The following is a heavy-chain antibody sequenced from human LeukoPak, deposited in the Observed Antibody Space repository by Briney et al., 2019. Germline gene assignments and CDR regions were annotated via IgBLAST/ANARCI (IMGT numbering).Heavy chain of an antibody. CDR1: GFTFSSYS. V-gene: IGHV3-48*01. Sequence: GGSLRLSCAASGFTFSSYSMSWVRQAPGKGLEWVSYISSSSTIIYYVDSVKGRFTISRDNAKNSLYLQMNSLRVEDTAVYYCARGTLFGVVTFFDYWGQGTQVTVSS. CDR2: ISSSSTII. J-gene: IGHJ4*02. CDR3: ARGTLFGVVTFFDY. D-gene: IGHD3-3*01.